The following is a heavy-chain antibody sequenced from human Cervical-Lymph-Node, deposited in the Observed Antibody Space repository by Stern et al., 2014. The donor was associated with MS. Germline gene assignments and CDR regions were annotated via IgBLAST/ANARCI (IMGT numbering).Heavy chain of an antibody. J-gene: IGHJ6*02. D-gene: IGHD1-1*01. V-gene: IGHV5-51*03. Sequence: EVQLVESGAEVKKPRDSLKISCKGSGYTFSKNWLAWVRQRPGKGLEWMGIIYPDNSTTKSSPSSQGHVPSPAERASNTAYLKWNSLKASDTAIYSGASPPPRRNSNDPNFGLDVWGQGTTVTVSS. CDR1: GYTFSKNW. CDR2: IYPDNSTT. CDR3: ASPPPRRNSNDPNFGLDV.